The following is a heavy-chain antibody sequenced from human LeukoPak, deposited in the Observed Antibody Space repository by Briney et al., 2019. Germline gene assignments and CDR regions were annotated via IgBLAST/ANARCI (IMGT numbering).Heavy chain of an antibody. V-gene: IGHV1-69*04. J-gene: IGHJ4*02. CDR3: ATNYYYDSSGESPHLGY. D-gene: IGHD3-22*01. Sequence: SVTVSFKASGGTFSSYAISWVRQAPGQGREWMGRIIPILGIANYAQKFQGRVTITADKSTSTAYMELSSLRSEDTAVYYCATNYYYDSSGESPHLGYWGQGTLVTVSS. CDR1: GGTFSSYA. CDR2: IIPILGIA.